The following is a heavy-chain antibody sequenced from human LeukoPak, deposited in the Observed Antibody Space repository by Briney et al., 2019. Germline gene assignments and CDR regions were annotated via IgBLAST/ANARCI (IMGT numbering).Heavy chain of an antibody. Sequence: PSETLSLTCTVSGGSISSSSYYWGWIRQPPGKGLEWIGSISYSGSAYYNPSLKSRVTISVDTSKNQFSLKLSSVTAADTAVYYCARVNKIWEYFDYWGRGTLVTVSS. CDR3: ARVNKIWEYFDY. CDR1: GGSISSSSYY. CDR2: ISYSGSA. D-gene: IGHD1-26*01. J-gene: IGHJ4*02. V-gene: IGHV4-39*07.